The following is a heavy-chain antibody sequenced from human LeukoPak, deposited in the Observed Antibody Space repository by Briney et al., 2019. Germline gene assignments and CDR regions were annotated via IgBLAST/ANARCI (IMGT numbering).Heavy chain of an antibody. V-gene: IGHV4-39*01. CDR3: ARSTIGRASCDLYVGDLGWFDP. CDR2: VYYSGST. Sequence: SETLSLTCTVSGGSISSSHYYWGWIRQPPGKGLEWIGSVYYSGSTYYNPSLMSRVTISVDTSKNQFSLKLSSVTAADTAVYYCARSTIGRASCDLYVGDLGWFDPWGQGTLVTVSS. J-gene: IGHJ5*02. CDR1: GGSISSSHYY. D-gene: IGHD2-21*02.